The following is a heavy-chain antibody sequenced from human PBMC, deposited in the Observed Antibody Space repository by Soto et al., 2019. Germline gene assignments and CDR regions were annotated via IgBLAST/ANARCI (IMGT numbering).Heavy chain of an antibody. CDR3: ASKIKGGYDYFDY. J-gene: IGHJ4*02. CDR1: GYTFTSYD. D-gene: IGHD5-12*01. V-gene: IGHV1-8*01. Sequence: ASVKVSFKASGYTFTSYDINWVRQATGQGLEWMGWMNPNSGNTGYAQKFQGRVTMTRNTSISTAYMELSSLRSEDTAVYYCASKIKGGYDYFDYWGQGNLVTVSS. CDR2: MNPNSGNT.